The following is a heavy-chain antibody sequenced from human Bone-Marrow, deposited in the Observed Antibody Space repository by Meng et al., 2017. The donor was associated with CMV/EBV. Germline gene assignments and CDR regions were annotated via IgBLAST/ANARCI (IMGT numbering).Heavy chain of an antibody. J-gene: IGHJ4*02. D-gene: IGHD4-11*01. Sequence: GGSLRLSCAASGFSVTSNYMTWVRQAPGKGLEWVSFIRYDGSTMYTASVQGRFTISRDNFKNTVYLHMNSLGAEDTALYYCARACRQLSNCYLDSWGQGTQVTVSS. V-gene: IGHV3-53*01. CDR1: GFSVTSNY. CDR2: IRYDGST. CDR3: ARACRQLSNCYLDS.